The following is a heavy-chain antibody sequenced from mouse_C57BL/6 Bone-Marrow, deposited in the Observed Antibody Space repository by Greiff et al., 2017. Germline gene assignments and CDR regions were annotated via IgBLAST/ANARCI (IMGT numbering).Heavy chain of an antibody. V-gene: IGHV14-3*01. Sequence: EVQLQQSVAELVRPGASVKLSCTASGFNINNTWMHWVKQRPEQGLEWIGRIDPANGNTKYAPKFQGKATITADTSSNTAYLQLSSLTSEDTAIYYCAPNCYGRSYGDFWGKGTTLTVSS. CDR3: APNCYGRSYGDF. D-gene: IGHD1-1*01. J-gene: IGHJ2*01. CDR1: GFNINNTW. CDR2: IDPANGNT.